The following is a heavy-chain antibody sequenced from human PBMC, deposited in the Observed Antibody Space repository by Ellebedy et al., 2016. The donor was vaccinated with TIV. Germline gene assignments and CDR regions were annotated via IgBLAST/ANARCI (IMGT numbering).Heavy chain of an antibody. D-gene: IGHD2-15*01. V-gene: IGHV1-18*01. CDR2: ISAYNGNT. J-gene: IGHJ4*02. CDR1: GYTFTSYG. CDR3: AREDRYCSGGSCYPDY. Sequence: AASVKVSCKASGYTFTSYGISWVRQAPGQGLEWMGWISAYNGNTNYAQELQGRVTMTTDTSTSTAYMELRSLRSDDTAVYYCAREDRYCSGGSCYPDYWGQGTLVTVSS.